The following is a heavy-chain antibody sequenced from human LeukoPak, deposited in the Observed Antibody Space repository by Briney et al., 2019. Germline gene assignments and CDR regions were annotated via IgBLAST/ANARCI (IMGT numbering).Heavy chain of an antibody. Sequence: GGSLRLSCAASGFTVSSYAMSWVRQAPGKGLEWVSAISGSGGSTYYADSVKGRFTISRDNSKNTLYLQMNSLRAEDTAVYYCAKDSAYVSSGQAAIHWGQGTLVTVSS. D-gene: IGHD3-22*01. CDR1: GFTVSSYA. V-gene: IGHV3-23*01. J-gene: IGHJ4*02. CDR2: ISGSGGST. CDR3: AKDSAYVSSGQAAIH.